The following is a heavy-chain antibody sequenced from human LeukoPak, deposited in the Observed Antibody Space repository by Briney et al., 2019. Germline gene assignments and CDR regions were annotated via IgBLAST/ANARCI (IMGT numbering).Heavy chain of an antibody. V-gene: IGHV3-33*01. D-gene: IGHD5-18*01. Sequence: PGGSLRLSCAASGFTFSSYGMHWVRQAPGKGLEWVAVIWYDGSNKYYADSVKGRFTISRDNSKNTLYLQMNSLRAEDTAVYYCASVDTAMVRPGGEFDPWGQGTLVTVSS. CDR1: GFTFSSYG. J-gene: IGHJ5*02. CDR2: IWYDGSNK. CDR3: ASVDTAMVRPGGEFDP.